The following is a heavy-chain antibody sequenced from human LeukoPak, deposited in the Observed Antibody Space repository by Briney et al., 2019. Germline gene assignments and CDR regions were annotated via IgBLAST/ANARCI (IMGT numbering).Heavy chain of an antibody. CDR3: ARALYSMTTVTTEYWFDY. J-gene: IGHJ4*02. Sequence: KASETLSLTCTVSGGSISSGDYYWSWIRQPPGKGLEWIGYIYYSGSTYYNPSLQSRVIISVDTSKNQFSLQLTSVTAADTAVYYCARALYSMTTVTTEYWFDYWGQGTLVTVSS. CDR1: GGSISSGDYY. V-gene: IGHV4-30-4*01. D-gene: IGHD4-17*01. CDR2: IYYSGST.